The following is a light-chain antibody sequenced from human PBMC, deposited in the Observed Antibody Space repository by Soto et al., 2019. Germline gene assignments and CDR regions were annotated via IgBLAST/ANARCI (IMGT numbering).Light chain of an antibody. CDR3: QHYNIYSET. CDR1: QSISSW. J-gene: IGKJ1*01. CDR2: KAS. V-gene: IGKV1-5*03. Sequence: DIQMTQSSSTLSASVGDRVTITCRASQSISSWLAWYQQKPGKAPKILIYKASILESGVPSRFSGSGSGTEFTLTISSLQPDDFATYYCQHYNIYSETFGQGTKVEVK.